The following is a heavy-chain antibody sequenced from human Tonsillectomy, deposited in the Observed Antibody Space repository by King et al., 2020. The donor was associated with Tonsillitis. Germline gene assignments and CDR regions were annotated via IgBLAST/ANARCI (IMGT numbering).Heavy chain of an antibody. Sequence: VQLVQSGGGLVQPGGSLRLSCAASGFTFSSYNMNWVRQAPGKGLEWVSYISSSSSTIYYAESVKGRFTMSRDNAKNSLYLQMNSLRAEDTAVYYCARDLYPIFGVGCPYDNWGQGTLVTVSS. CDR2: ISSSSSTI. D-gene: IGHD3-3*01. V-gene: IGHV3-48*01. CDR3: ARDLYPIFGVGCPYDN. J-gene: IGHJ4*02. CDR1: GFTFSSYN.